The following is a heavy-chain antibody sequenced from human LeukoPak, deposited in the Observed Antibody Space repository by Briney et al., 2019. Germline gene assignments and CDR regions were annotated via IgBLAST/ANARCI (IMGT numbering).Heavy chain of an antibody. CDR3: ARSGGVYYYYYMDV. CDR1: GGSFSGYY. Sequence: PSETLSLTCAVYGGSFSGYYWSWIRQPPGKGLEWIGEINDSGSTNYNPSLKSRVTISVDTSKNQFSLPLSSVTAADTAVYYCARSGGVYYYYYMDVWGKGTTVTVSS. D-gene: IGHD3-10*01. V-gene: IGHV4-34*01. CDR2: INDSGST. J-gene: IGHJ6*03.